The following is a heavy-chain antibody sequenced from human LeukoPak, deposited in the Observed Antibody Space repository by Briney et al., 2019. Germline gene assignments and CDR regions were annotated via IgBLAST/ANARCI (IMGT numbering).Heavy chain of an antibody. CDR3: AKSYKVIVEGYKSGYYFDY. J-gene: IGHJ4*02. Sequence: GGSLRLSCAASGFTFSDYYMSWIRQAPGKGLEWVSYTSSSGSTIYYADSVKGRLTISRDNAKNSLYLQMNSLRADDTAVYYCAKSYKVIVEGYKSGYYFDYWGQGTLVTVSS. V-gene: IGHV3-11*01. D-gene: IGHD3-22*01. CDR1: GFTFSDYY. CDR2: TSSSGSTI.